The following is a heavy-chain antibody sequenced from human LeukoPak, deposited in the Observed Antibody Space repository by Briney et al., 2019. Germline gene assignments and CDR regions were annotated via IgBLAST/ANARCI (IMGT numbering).Heavy chain of an antibody. Sequence: GASVKVSCKASGYTFTSYYMHWVRQAPGQGLEWMGIINPSGGSTSYAQKFQGRVTMTRDMSTSTVYMELSSLRSEDTAVYYCARWGDIVVVPAARGHYDYWGQGTLVTVSS. CDR2: INPSGGST. J-gene: IGHJ4*02. V-gene: IGHV1-46*01. CDR3: ARWGDIVVVPAARGHYDY. CDR1: GYTFTSYY. D-gene: IGHD2-2*01.